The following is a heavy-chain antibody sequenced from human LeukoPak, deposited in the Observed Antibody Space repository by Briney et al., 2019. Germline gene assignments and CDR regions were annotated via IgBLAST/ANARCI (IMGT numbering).Heavy chain of an antibody. CDR3: ARRNIVVVPAATIYYYYMDV. D-gene: IGHD2-2*01. CDR1: GYTFTSYG. J-gene: IGHJ6*03. Sequence: ASVKVSCKASGYTFTSYGISWVRQAPGQGLEWMGWISAYNGNTNYAQKLQGRVTMTTDTSTSTAYMELRSLRSDDTAVYYCARRNIVVVPAATIYYYYMDVWGKGTTVTISS. CDR2: ISAYNGNT. V-gene: IGHV1-18*01.